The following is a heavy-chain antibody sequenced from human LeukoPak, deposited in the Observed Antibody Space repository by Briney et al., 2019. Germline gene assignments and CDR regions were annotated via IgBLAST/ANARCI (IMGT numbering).Heavy chain of an antibody. CDR1: GVTVSSNY. CDR3: ARRAGEYSHPYDY. Sequence: GGSLRLSCAASGVTVSSNYMSWVRQAPGKGLEWVSVIYSGGSTYNADSVKGRFTISRDNSKNTLYLQMNSLRAEDTAVYYCARRAGEYSHPYDYWGQGTLVTVSS. V-gene: IGHV3-53*01. D-gene: IGHD4-17*01. J-gene: IGHJ4*02. CDR2: IYSGGST.